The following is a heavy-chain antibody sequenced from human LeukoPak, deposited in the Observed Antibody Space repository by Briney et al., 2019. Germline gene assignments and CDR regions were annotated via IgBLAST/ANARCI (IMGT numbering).Heavy chain of an antibody. V-gene: IGHV1-69*05. Sequence: SVKVSCKASGGTFSSYSISWVRQAPGQGLEWMGGIIPIFGTTSYAQKFQGRVTIATDASTSTAYMELSSLRSEDTAVYYCARDLYDYTNYGAFDIWGQGTMLTVSS. CDR1: GGTFSSYS. CDR2: IIPIFGTT. CDR3: ARDLYDYTNYGAFDI. D-gene: IGHD4-11*01. J-gene: IGHJ3*02.